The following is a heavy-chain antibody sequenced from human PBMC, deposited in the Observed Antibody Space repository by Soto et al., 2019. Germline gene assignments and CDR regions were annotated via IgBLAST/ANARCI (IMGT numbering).Heavy chain of an antibody. Sequence: GGSLRLACASSGFTVGINYMSWVRQAPGKGLEWVSVIYSEGTPYYADSVKGRFTISRENSNNTLYLHMNNLRAEDTAVYYCARSTYYDILTGSSYYYAMDVWGQGTTVTVSS. CDR2: IYSEGTP. CDR1: GFTVGINY. CDR3: ARSTYYDILTGSSYYYAMDV. V-gene: IGHV3-53*01. D-gene: IGHD3-9*01. J-gene: IGHJ6*02.